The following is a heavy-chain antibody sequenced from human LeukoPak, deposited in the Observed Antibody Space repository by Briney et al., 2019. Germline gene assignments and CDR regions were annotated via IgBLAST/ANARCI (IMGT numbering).Heavy chain of an antibody. D-gene: IGHD6-6*01. J-gene: IGHJ4*02. CDR3: ARDGGIAARPLLYFDY. Sequence: GASVKVSCKASGYTFTSYYMHWVRQAPEQGLEWMGIINPSGGSTSYAQKFQGRVTMTRDTSTSTVYMELSSLRSEDTAVYYCARDGGIAARPLLYFDYWGQGTLVTVSS. V-gene: IGHV1-46*01. CDR1: GYTFTSYY. CDR2: INPSGGST.